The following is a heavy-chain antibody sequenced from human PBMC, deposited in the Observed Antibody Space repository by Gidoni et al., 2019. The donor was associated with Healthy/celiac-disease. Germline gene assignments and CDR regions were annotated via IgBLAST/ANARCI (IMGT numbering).Heavy chain of an antibody. CDR3: AKDTSPPPYYYGSGTNYYYGMDV. Sequence: EVQLLESGGGLVQPGGSLRLSCAASGFTFSSYAMSWVRQAPGKGLEWVSAISGSGGSTYYADSVKGRFTISRDNSKNTLYLQMNSLRAEDTAVYYCAKDTSPPPYYYGSGTNYYYGMDVWGQGTTVTVSS. CDR2: ISGSGGST. D-gene: IGHD3-10*01. CDR1: GFTFSSYA. V-gene: IGHV3-23*01. J-gene: IGHJ6*02.